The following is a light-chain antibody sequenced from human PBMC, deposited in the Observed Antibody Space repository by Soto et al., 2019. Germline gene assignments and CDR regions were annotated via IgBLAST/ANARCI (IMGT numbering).Light chain of an antibody. J-gene: IGKJ4*01. CDR3: QQRSNWLT. Sequence: EIVLTQSPATLSLSPGERATLSCRASQSVGSYFAWYQQKPGQAPRLLIYDASNRATGIPARFSGSGSGTDFTLTISSLEPKDFAVYYCQQRSNWLTFGGGTKVEIK. CDR1: QSVGSY. CDR2: DAS. V-gene: IGKV3-11*01.